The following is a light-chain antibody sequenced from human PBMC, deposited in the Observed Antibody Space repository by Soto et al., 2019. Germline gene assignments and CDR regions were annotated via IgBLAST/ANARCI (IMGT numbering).Light chain of an antibody. V-gene: IGLV1-44*01. CDR1: YSNIGSRP. J-gene: IGLJ1*01. CDR2: SNN. Sequence: QSVLTQPPSASGTPGQRVTISCSGSYSNIGSRPVNWYQQFPGTAPKLLIYSNNQRPSGVPDRFSGSKSGTSASLAISGLQSEDEADYYCAAWDDSLNVYVFGTGTKPTVL. CDR3: AAWDDSLNVYV.